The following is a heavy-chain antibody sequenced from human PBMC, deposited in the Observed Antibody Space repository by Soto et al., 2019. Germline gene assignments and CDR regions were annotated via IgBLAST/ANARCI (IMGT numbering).Heavy chain of an antibody. CDR3: VKEISDYTGYFDY. CDR2: IYHSGTT. Sequence: SETLSLTCVVSGYSISSGYYWGWIRQPPGKGLEWIGSIYHSGTTYYNPSLKSRVTISLDTSRNQFSLKLTSVTAADTAVYYCVKEISDYTGYFDYWGQGTLVTVSS. V-gene: IGHV4-38-2*02. CDR1: GYSISSGYY. D-gene: IGHD3-16*01. J-gene: IGHJ4*02.